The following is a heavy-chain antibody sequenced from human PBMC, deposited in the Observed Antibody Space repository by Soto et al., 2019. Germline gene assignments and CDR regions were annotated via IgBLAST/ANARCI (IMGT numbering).Heavy chain of an antibody. CDR2: ISYDGSNK. Sequence: AGGSLRLSCAASGFTFSSYAMHWVRQAPGKGLEWVAVISYDGSNKYYADYVKGRFTISRDNSKNTLYLQMNSLRAEDTAVYYCARDISVFGNGDYVGYFDYWGQGTLVTVSS. CDR3: ARDISVFGNGDYVGYFDY. CDR1: GFTFSSYA. J-gene: IGHJ4*02. V-gene: IGHV3-30-3*01. D-gene: IGHD4-17*01.